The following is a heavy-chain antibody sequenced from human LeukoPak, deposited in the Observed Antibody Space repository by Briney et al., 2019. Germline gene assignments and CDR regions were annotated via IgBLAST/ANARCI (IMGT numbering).Heavy chain of an antibody. Sequence: PLETLSLTCAVYRGSLSGYYRSWIRQPPGAGLEGIGEINHSGSTNYNPSLKSRSTISVDTSKTQFSLTLNSVTAADAAVSFCARGLVSDSSAYFDYWGQGTLVTVSS. CDR2: INHSGST. J-gene: IGHJ4*02. V-gene: IGHV4-34*01. CDR1: RGSLSGYY. D-gene: IGHD3-22*01. CDR3: ARGLVSDSSAYFDY.